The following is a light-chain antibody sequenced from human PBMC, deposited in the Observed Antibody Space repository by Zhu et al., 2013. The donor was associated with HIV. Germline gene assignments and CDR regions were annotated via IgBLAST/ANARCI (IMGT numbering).Light chain of an antibody. Sequence: DIQMTQSPSSLPASVGDRVTITCQASQSISVYVNWYQQKPGKAPNLLIYAASSLQTGVPSRFSGSGSGTDFTLTISTLQPEDFATYYCQQSYSTLGLTFGGGTKVEI. J-gene: IGKJ4*01. V-gene: IGKV1-39*01. CDR3: QQSYSTLGLT. CDR2: AAS. CDR1: QSISVY.